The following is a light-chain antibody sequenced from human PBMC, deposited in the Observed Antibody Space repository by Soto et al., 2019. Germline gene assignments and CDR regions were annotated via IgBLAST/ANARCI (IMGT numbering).Light chain of an antibody. V-gene: IGLV1-44*01. CDR2: TNN. J-gene: IGLJ1*01. CDR3: AAWDDSLNGYV. CDR1: SSNIGSNT. Sequence: QSVLTQPRSASGTPGQRVTISCSGSSSNIGSNTVNWFQQVPGTAPKLLIYTNNQRPSGVPDRFSGSKSGTSASLAISGLQSQDEADYYCAAWDDSLNGYVFGAGTKV.